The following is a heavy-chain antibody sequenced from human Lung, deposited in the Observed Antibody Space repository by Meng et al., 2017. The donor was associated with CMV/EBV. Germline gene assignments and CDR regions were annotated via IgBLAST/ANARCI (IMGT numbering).Heavy chain of an antibody. CDR3: ARGEAARDFDS. Sequence: SCAASGFNFNIYEMSWVRQAPGKGLEWVSYISMSGSTIYYADAVKGRFTISRDNAKNSLYLQMNSLRVEDTALYYCARGEAARDFDSWGQGTLVTVS. V-gene: IGHV3-48*03. D-gene: IGHD6-25*01. CDR1: GFNFNIYE. J-gene: IGHJ4*02. CDR2: ISMSGSTI.